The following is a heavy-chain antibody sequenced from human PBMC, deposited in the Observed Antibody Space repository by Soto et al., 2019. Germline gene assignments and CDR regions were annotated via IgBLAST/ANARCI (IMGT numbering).Heavy chain of an antibody. V-gene: IGHV1-69*02. CDR1: GDTFSFYT. Sequence: QVQLVQSGAEVKKPGSSVKVSCKASGDTFSFYTINWVRQAPGLGLEWVGRINPILSMSNYAQKFQGIVTMTADKYTNTAYMELRSLISEETAMYFCATSYGSGYRAFDSWRQGALVTVSS. J-gene: IGHJ4*02. D-gene: IGHD3-10*01. CDR2: INPILSMS. CDR3: ATSYGSGYRAFDS.